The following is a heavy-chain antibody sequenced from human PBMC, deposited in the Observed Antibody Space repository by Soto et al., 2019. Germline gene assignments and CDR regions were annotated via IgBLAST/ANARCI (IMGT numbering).Heavy chain of an antibody. CDR3: ARVRREYDNSGPVDY. D-gene: IGHD3-22*01. J-gene: IGHJ4*02. CDR2: IYYSGST. CDR1: GGSISSGGYY. Sequence: SETLSLTCTVSGGSISSGGYYWSWIRQHPGKGLEWIGYIYYSGSTYYNPSLQSRVTMSVDRSRNQFSLKLNSVTAADTAVYYCARVRREYDNSGPVDYWGQGTLVTVSS. V-gene: IGHV4-31*03.